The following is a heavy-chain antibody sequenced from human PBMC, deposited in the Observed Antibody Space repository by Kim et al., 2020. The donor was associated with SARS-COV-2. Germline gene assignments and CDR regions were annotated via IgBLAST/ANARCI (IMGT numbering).Heavy chain of an antibody. CDR2: INCGNGNT. Sequence: ASVKVSCKASGYTFTSYAMHWVRQAPGQRLEWMGWINCGNGNTKYSQKFQGRVTITRDTSASTAYMELSSLRSEDTAVYYCAREVGYCSSISCSFYYYYYMDVWGKGTPVTVSS. V-gene: IGHV1-3*01. CDR1: GYTFTSYA. D-gene: IGHD2-2*01. J-gene: IGHJ6*03. CDR3: AREVGYCSSISCSFYYYYYMDV.